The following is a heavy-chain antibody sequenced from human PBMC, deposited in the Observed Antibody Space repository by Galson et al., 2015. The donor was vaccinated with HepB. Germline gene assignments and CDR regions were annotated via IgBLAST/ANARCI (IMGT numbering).Heavy chain of an antibody. V-gene: IGHV3-49*03. Sequence: SLRLSCAASGFTFGDYAMSWFRQAPGKGLEWVGFIRSKAYGGTTEYAASVKGRFTISRDDSKSIAYLHMNSLKTEDTAVYYCTRADVLLWFGELSTFDYWGQGTLVTVSS. CDR1: GFTFGDYA. CDR2: IRSKAYGGTT. D-gene: IGHD3-10*01. J-gene: IGHJ4*02. CDR3: TRADVLLWFGELSTFDY.